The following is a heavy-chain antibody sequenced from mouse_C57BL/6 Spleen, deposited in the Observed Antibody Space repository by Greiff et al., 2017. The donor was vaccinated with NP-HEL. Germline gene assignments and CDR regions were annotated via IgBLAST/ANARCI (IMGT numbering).Heavy chain of an antibody. V-gene: IGHV1-52*01. Sequence: QVQLQQPGAELVRPGSSVKLSCKASGYTFTSYWMHWVKQRPIQGLEWIGNIDPSDSETHYNQKFKDKATLTVDKSSSTAYMQLSSLPSEDSAVYYCARWLTGTFYAMDYWGQGTSVTVSS. CDR1: GYTFTSYW. J-gene: IGHJ4*01. D-gene: IGHD4-1*01. CDR2: IDPSDSET. CDR3: ARWLTGTFYAMDY.